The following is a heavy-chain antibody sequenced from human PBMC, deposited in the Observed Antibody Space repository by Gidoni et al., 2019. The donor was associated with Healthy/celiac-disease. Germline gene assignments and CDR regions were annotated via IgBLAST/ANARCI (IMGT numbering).Heavy chain of an antibody. CDR1: GFTFDDYA. D-gene: IGHD1-1*01. CDR2: ISWNSGSI. Sequence: EVQLVESGGGLVQPGRSLRLSCAASGFTFDDYAMHWVRQAPGKGLEWVSGISWNSGSIGYADSVKGRFTISRDNAKNSLYLQMNSLRAEDTALYYCAKGLKETRTIFDYWGQGTLVTVSS. V-gene: IGHV3-9*01. J-gene: IGHJ4*02. CDR3: AKGLKETRTIFDY.